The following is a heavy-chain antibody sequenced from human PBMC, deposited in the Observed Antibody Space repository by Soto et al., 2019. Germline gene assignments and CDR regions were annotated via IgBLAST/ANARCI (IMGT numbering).Heavy chain of an antibody. D-gene: IGHD2-15*01. CDR2: INHSGSA. J-gene: IGHJ5*02. V-gene: IGHV4-34*01. CDR1: GGSFRGYY. CDR3: ARLPYCSGGGCYTEARHWFDP. Sequence: QVQLQQWGAGLLKPSETLSLTCSVYGGSFRGYYWSWIRQPPGKGLEWIGEINHSGSANYNPSLKSRLTMSVDTSKNQFSLIMSSVTAADTAVYYCARLPYCSGGGCYTEARHWFDPWGQGTLVTVSS.